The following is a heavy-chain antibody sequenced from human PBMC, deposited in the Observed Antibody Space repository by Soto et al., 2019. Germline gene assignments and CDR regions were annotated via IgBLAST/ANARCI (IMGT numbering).Heavy chain of an antibody. CDR2: INHSGST. CDR1: GGSFSGYY. J-gene: IGHJ6*03. Sequence: SETLSLTCAVYGGSFSGYYWSWIRQPPGKGLEWIGEINHSGSTNYNPSLKSRVTISVDTSKNQFSLKLSSVTAADTAVYYCARGRSMSGAYYYYYYMDVWGKGTTVTVSS. D-gene: IGHD3-16*01. V-gene: IGHV4-34*01. CDR3: ARGRSMSGAYYYYYYMDV.